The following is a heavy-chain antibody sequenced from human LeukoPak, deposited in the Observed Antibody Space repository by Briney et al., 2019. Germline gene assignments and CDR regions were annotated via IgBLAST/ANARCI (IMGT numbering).Heavy chain of an antibody. CDR1: GGTFSSYA. Sequence: SVKASCKASGGTFSSYAISWVRQAPGQGLEWMGGIIPIFGTANYAQKFQGRVTITADESTSTAYMELSSLRSEDTAVYYCASPNVVELHYYYYGMDVWGQGTTVTVSS. D-gene: IGHD1-7*01. CDR2: IIPIFGTA. V-gene: IGHV1-69*13. J-gene: IGHJ6*02. CDR3: ASPNVVELHYYYYGMDV.